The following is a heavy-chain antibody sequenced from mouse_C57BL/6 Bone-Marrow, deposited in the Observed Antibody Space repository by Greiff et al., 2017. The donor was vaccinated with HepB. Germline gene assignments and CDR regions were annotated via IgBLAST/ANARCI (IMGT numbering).Heavy chain of an antibody. Sequence: EVQLQQSGPVLVKPGASVKMSCKASGYTFTDYYMNWVKQSHGKSLEWIGVINPYNGGTSYNQKFKGKATLSVDKSSSTAYMEHNSLTSEDSAVYYCARGDSNYRFFMDYWGQGTSVTVSS. CDR2: INPYNGGT. CDR1: GYTFTDYY. J-gene: IGHJ4*01. D-gene: IGHD2-5*01. CDR3: ARGDSNYRFFMDY. V-gene: IGHV1-19*01.